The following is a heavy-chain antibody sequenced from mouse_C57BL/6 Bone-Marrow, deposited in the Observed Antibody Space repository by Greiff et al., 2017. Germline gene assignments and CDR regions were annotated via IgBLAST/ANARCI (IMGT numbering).Heavy chain of an antibody. CDR3: ARDDYESYWYFDV. J-gene: IGHJ1*03. V-gene: IGHV1-53*01. D-gene: IGHD2-4*01. CDR2: INPSNGGT. CDR1: GYTFTSYW. Sequence: QVQLQQPGTELVKPGASVKLSCKASGYTFTSYWTHWVKQRPGQGLEWIGNINPSNGGTNYNEKFKSKATLTVDKSSSTAYMQLSSLTSEDSAVYYCARDDYESYWYFDVWGTGTTVTVSS.